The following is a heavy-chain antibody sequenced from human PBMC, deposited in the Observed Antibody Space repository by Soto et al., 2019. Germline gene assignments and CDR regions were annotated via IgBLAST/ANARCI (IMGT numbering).Heavy chain of an antibody. Sequence: PGESLKISCKGSGYSFTSYWIGWVRQMPGKGLEWMGIIYPGDSDTRYSPSFQGQVTISADKSISTAYLQWSSLKASDTAMYYCASRYCSSTSCPPGYGTDVWGQGTTVTVSS. J-gene: IGHJ6*02. CDR2: IYPGDSDT. D-gene: IGHD2-2*01. CDR1: GYSFTSYW. V-gene: IGHV5-51*01. CDR3: ASRYCSSTSCPPGYGTDV.